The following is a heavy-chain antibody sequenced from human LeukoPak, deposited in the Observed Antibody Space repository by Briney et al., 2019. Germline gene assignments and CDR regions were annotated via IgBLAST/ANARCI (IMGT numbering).Heavy chain of an antibody. D-gene: IGHD3-16*01. CDR2: IYYSGST. CDR1: GGSISSYY. J-gene: IGHJ4*02. V-gene: IGHV4-59*01. CDR3: ARGGLVQPKPDFDC. Sequence: PSETLSLTCTVSGGSISSYYWSWIRQPPGKGLEWIGYIYYSGSTNYNPSLQSRVTITVDTSKNQYCLKLSSVTAADTAVYYCARGGLVQPKPDFDCWGQGTLVTVSS.